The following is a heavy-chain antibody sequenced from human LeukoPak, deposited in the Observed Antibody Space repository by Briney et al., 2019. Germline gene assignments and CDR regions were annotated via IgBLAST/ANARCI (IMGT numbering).Heavy chain of an antibody. CDR2: LNSDGSST. CDR3: ARGVGMDV. V-gene: IGHV3-74*01. J-gene: IGHJ6*01. Sequence: GGSLRLSCAASGFIFSTSWMYWVRPAPGKGLVWISRLNSDGSSTNYADSGKGQFTISRDNDNNTLYLQVNRLRAEDTAVYYCARGVGMDVWGQ. CDR1: GFIFSTSW.